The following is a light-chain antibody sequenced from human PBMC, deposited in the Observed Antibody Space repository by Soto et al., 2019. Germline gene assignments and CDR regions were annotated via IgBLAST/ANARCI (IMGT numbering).Light chain of an antibody. J-gene: IGKJ2*01. CDR2: GAS. V-gene: IGKV3-20*01. CDR3: QQYGSSPPKYT. Sequence: EIVLTQSPGTLSLSPGERATLSCRASQSVSSSYLVWFQQKPGQAPRLLIYGASNRATDIPDRFSGSGSGTDFTLTISRLEPEDFAVYYCQQYGSSPPKYTFGQGTKLEIK. CDR1: QSVSSSY.